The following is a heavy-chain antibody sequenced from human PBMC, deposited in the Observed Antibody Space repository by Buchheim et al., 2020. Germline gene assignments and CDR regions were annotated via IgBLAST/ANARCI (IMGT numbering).Heavy chain of an antibody. J-gene: IGHJ4*02. CDR1: GFTFSGYG. CDR3: GRDLGGVGSY. V-gene: IGHV3-74*01. D-gene: IGHD3-3*01. Sequence: VQLVESGGGVVQPGRSLGLSCSASGFTFSGYGMHWVRQAPGKGLVWVSRINTDGSSADYADSAKGRFTISRDNAKNTLYLQMNSLRVEDTAVYYCGRDLGGVGSYWGQGT. CDR2: INTDGSSA.